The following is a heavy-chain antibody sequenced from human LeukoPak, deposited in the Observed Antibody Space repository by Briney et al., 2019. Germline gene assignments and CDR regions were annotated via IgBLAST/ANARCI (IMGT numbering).Heavy chain of an antibody. D-gene: IGHD3-3*01. J-gene: IGHJ5*02. CDR1: GFTFSSYG. Sequence: GGSLRLSCTASGFTFSSYGMHWVRQAPGKGLEWVAFIRYDGSNKYYADFVKGRFTISRDNSKNTLYLQMNSLRAEDTAVYYCAKGLLRFLEWSFDPWGQGTLVTVSS. V-gene: IGHV3-30*02. CDR3: AKGLLRFLEWSFDP. CDR2: IRYDGSNK.